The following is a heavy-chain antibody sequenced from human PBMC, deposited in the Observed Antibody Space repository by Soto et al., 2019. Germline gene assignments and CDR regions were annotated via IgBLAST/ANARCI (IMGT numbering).Heavy chain of an antibody. CDR1: GGTFSSYA. CDR3: ARGPGYYDILTGYFLLDYFDY. Sequence: QVQLVQSGAEVKKPGSSVKVSCKASGGTFSSYAISWVRQAPGQGLEWMGGIIPISGTANYAQKFQGRVTITADESTSTAYMELSSLRSEDTAVYYCARGPGYYDILTGYFLLDYFDYWGQGTLVTVSS. D-gene: IGHD3-9*01. V-gene: IGHV1-69*01. CDR2: IIPISGTA. J-gene: IGHJ4*02.